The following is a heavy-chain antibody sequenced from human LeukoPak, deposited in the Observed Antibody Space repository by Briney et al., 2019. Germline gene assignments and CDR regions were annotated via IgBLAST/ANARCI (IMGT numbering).Heavy chain of an antibody. CDR2: IYYSGST. V-gene: IGHV4-59*01. CDR3: VRAFRYCSGGSCYYYYYMDV. Sequence: SETLSLTCTVSGGSISSYYWSWMRQPPGKGLEWIGYIYYSGSTNYNPSLKSRVTISVDTSKNQFSLKLSSVTAADTAVYYCVRAFRYCSGGSCYYYYYMDVWGKGTTVTISS. D-gene: IGHD2-15*01. CDR1: GGSISSYY. J-gene: IGHJ6*03.